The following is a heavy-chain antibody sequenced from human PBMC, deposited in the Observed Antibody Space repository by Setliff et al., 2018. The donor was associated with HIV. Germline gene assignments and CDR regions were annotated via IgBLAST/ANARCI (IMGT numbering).Heavy chain of an antibody. J-gene: IGHJ6*03. D-gene: IGHD1-7*01. V-gene: IGHV1-8*01. CDR3: VRGGAAYNRDYNEYYYMDV. CDR2: MKPDSGNT. CDR1: RYTFTRFE. Sequence: ASVKVSCKASRYTFTRFEINWVRQAPGQGLEWMGWMKPDSGNTGYAQKFQGRVTMTRNTSISTAYLELSNLRSEDTAVYYCVRGGAAYNRDYNEYYYMDVRGTGTTVTVSS.